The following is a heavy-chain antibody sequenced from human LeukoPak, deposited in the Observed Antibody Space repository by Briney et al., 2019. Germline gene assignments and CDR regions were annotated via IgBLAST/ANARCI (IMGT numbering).Heavy chain of an antibody. J-gene: IGHJ3*02. CDR2: IYSGGST. V-gene: IGHV3-53*04. Sequence: PGGSLRLSCASSGFTISNNYMSWARQAPGKGLEWVSVIYSGGSTYYGDSVKGRFTISRHNSRNTLDLQLNSLGPGDQGADHCSIIEDHKYMNAFHIWGQGRMVSVSS. CDR1: GFTISNNY. CDR3: SIIEDHKYMNAFHI. D-gene: IGHD3-16*02.